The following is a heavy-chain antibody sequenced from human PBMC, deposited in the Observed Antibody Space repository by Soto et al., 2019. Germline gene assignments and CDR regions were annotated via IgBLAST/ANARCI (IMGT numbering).Heavy chain of an antibody. D-gene: IGHD4-17*01. CDR1: GGSISSSSYY. CDR2: IYYSGST. V-gene: IGHV4-39*01. Sequence: SETLSLTCTVSGGSISSSSYYWGWIRQPPGKGLEWIGSIYYSGSTYYNPSLKSRVTISVDTSKNQFSLKLSSVTAADTAVYYCAGPLGDYVGWFDPWGQGTLVTVSS. CDR3: AGPLGDYVGWFDP. J-gene: IGHJ5*02.